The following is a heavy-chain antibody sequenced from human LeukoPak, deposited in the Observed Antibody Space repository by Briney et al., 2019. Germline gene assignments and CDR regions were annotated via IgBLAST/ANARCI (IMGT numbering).Heavy chain of an antibody. V-gene: IGHV4-34*01. CDR1: GFTFNNYG. CDR3: ARLRRGYSYGCVFDY. Sequence: GTLRLSCAASGFTFNNYGMSWVRQPPGKGLEWIGEINHSGSTNYNPSLKSRVTISVDTSKNQFSLKLSSVTAADTAVYYCARLRRGYSYGCVFDYWGQGTLVTVSS. J-gene: IGHJ4*02. CDR2: INHSGST. D-gene: IGHD5-18*01.